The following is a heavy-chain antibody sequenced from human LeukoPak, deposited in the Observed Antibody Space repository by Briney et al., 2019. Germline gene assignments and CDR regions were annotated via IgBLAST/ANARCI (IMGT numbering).Heavy chain of an antibody. V-gene: IGHV4-30-2*01. CDR3: ARGRPGIAAAGSNWFDP. CDR1: GGSISSGGYY. CDR2: IYHSGST. Sequence: SETLSLTCTVSGGSISSGGYYWSWIRQPPGKGLEWIGYIYHSGSTYYNPSLKSRVTISVDRSKNQFSLKLSSVTAADTAVYYCARGRPGIAAAGSNWFDPWGQGTLVTVSS. J-gene: IGHJ5*02. D-gene: IGHD6-13*01.